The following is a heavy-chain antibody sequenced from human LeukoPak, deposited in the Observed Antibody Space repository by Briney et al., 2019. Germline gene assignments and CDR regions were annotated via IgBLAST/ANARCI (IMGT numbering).Heavy chain of an antibody. J-gene: IGHJ6*03. CDR2: IYTSGST. V-gene: IGHV4-61*02. Sequence: SETLSLTCTVSGGSISSSSYYWGWIRQPAGKGLEWIGRIYTSGSTNYNPSLKSRVTISVDTSKNQFSLKLSSVTAADTAVYYCARQGKKYYYYYYMDVWGKGTTVTISS. CDR3: ARQGKKYYYYYYMDV. CDR1: GGSISSSSYY. D-gene: IGHD4-23*01.